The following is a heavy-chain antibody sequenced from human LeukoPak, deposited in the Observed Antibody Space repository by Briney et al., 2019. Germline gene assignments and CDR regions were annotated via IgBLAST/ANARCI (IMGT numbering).Heavy chain of an antibody. CDR2: IYPGDSDT. D-gene: IGHD6-19*01. J-gene: IGHJ5*02. V-gene: IGHV5-51*01. CDR1: GYSFTSYW. CDR3: ARSFSLGGRGWHACFAP. Sequence: GESLKISCKGSGYSFTSYWIGWVRQMPGKGLEWMGIIYPGDSDTRYSPSFQGQVTISADKSISTAYLQWSSLKASDTAMYYCARSFSLGGRGWHACFAPGGKGPLVTVPS.